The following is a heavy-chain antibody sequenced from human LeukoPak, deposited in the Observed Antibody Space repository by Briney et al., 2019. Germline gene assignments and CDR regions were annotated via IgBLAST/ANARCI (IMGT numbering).Heavy chain of an antibody. V-gene: IGHV3-23*01. J-gene: IGHJ4*02. CDR3: AKDLSSGWYPYYFDF. D-gene: IGHD6-19*01. CDR1: GFPFSNYA. Sequence: GGSLRLSCAASGFPFSNYAMNWVRRAPGKGLDGVSAISGSGAATFNADSVKGRFTISRDNSKNTLYLQMNSLRAEDTAVYYCAKDLSSGWYPYYFDFWGRGTLVTVSS. CDR2: ISGSGAAT.